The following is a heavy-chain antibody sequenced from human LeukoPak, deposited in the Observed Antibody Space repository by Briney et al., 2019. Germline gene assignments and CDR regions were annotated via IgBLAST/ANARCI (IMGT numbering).Heavy chain of an antibody. CDR1: GGSISSYY. V-gene: IGHV4-59*01. Sequence: SETLSLTCTVSGGSISSYYWSWIRQPPRKGLEWIGYIYYSGSTNYNPSLKSRVTISVDTSKNQLSLKLSSVTAADTAVYYCARASFSTVTVDYWGQGTLVTVSS. CDR3: ARASFSTVTVDY. CDR2: IYYSGST. D-gene: IGHD4-17*01. J-gene: IGHJ4*02.